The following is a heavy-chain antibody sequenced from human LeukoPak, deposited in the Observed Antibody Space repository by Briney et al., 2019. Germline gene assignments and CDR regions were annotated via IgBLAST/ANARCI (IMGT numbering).Heavy chain of an antibody. CDR2: IYYSGST. CDR1: GGYISRYY. CDR3: AREVGSNANLDY. J-gene: IGHJ4*02. D-gene: IGHD4-23*01. V-gene: IGHV4-59*08. Sequence: SETLSLTCTVSGGYISRYYWSWIRQPPGKGLEWVGYIYYSGSTNYNPSLKSRVSISVDTSKNQFSLKLSSVTAADTAVYYCAREVGSNANLDYWGQGTLVTVSS.